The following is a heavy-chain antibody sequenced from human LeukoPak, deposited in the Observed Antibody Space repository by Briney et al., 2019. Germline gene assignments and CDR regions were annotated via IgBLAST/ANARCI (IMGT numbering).Heavy chain of an antibody. CDR2: IKRKIEAGAT. CDR3: TTLSFVWFGDDY. Sequence: GGSLRLSCAVSGFTFNNAWMNWVRQAPGKGLEWVGRIKRKIEAGATDYAAPVKGRFTISRDDSKSTLYLQMNSLKSEDTAVYYCTTLSFVWFGDDYWGQGTLVTVS. J-gene: IGHJ4*02. D-gene: IGHD3-10*01. V-gene: IGHV3-15*01. CDR1: GFTFNNAW.